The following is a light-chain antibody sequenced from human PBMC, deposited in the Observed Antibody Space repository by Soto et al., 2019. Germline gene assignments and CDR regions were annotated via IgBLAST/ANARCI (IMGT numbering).Light chain of an antibody. CDR1: QSISGY. V-gene: IGKV1-39*01. CDR2: AAS. J-gene: IGKJ4*01. Sequence: DIQMTQSPSSLSASVGDRVTITCPASQSISGYLNWYQQKPGKAPKLLIYAASSLQSGVPSRFSGSGSGTDFTLTISSLQPEDFATYYCQQSYSTLLTFGGGTKVEIK. CDR3: QQSYSTLLT.